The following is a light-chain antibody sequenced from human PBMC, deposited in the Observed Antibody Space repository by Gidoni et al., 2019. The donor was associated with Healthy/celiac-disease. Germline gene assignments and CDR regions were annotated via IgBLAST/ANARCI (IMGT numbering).Light chain of an antibody. CDR1: QCVLYSSNNKNY. CDR2: WAS. V-gene: IGKV4-1*01. J-gene: IGKJ1*01. Sequence: DIVMTQSPDSLAVSLGESATINCKSSQCVLYSSNNKNYLAWYQQKPGQPPKLHIYWASTRESGVPHRFSGSGSGKDFTLTISSLQAEDVAVYYCQQYYSTPWTFGQGTKVEIK. CDR3: QQYYSTPWT.